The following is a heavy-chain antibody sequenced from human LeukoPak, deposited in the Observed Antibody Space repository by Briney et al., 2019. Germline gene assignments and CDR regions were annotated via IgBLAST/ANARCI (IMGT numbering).Heavy chain of an antibody. CDR3: ASDLTVPPYNWFDP. CDR2: IYNSGGT. V-gene: IGHV4-4*07. D-gene: IGHD7-27*01. CDR1: GGSIRSSH. Sequence: PSETLSLTCTVSGGSIRSSHWSWIRQPAGKGLEWIAIIYNSGGTNYNPSLKLPLTISRYTSNNQFSLTLTFVTAADTAVYYCASDLTVPPYNWFDPWGQGTLVTVSS. J-gene: IGHJ5*02.